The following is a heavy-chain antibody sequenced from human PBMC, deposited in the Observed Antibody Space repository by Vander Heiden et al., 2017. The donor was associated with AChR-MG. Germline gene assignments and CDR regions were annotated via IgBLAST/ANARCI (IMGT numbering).Heavy chain of an antibody. CDR3: AKDSTSTVTTRLVRNDAFEI. Sequence: EVQLLESGGGLVQPGGSLRLPCADYGFTFNLYAMSWVRQAQGKGLEWVSGISGSGGSTYYADSVKGRLTISRDNSENTVYLQMNSLRAEDTAVYYCAKDSTSTVTTRLVRNDAFEIWGQGTMVTVSS. CDR2: ISGSGGST. J-gene: IGHJ3*02. V-gene: IGHV3-23*01. D-gene: IGHD4-17*01. CDR1: GFTFNLYA.